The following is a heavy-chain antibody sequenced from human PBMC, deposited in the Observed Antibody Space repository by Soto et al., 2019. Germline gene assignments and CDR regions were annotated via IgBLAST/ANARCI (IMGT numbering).Heavy chain of an antibody. D-gene: IGHD3-10*01. CDR2: IYWDDDK. Sequence: VSGPTLVNPTQTLTLTCSFSGFSLTTSGVGVGWVRQPQGKALEWLALIYWDDDKRYSPSLRSRLTITKDTSQNQVVLTMTNVDPADTGTYFCAHRRFWFYEGYYGDFDYRGQRTPVTVSA. J-gene: IGHJ4*02. CDR1: GFSLTTSGVG. V-gene: IGHV2-5*02. CDR3: AHRRFWFYEGYYGDFDY.